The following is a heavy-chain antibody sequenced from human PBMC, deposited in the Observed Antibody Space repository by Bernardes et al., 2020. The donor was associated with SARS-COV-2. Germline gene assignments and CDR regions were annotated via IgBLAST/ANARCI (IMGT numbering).Heavy chain of an antibody. CDR2: INPNSGGT. V-gene: IGHV1-2*02. CDR1: GYTFGDYY. D-gene: IGHD2-15*01. J-gene: IGHJ5*02. Sequence: ASVKVSCKASGYTFGDYYMHWVRQAPGQGLEWMGWINPNSGGTVYAQKFQGRVTVTRDTSITTVYMEQSSLRPDDTAIYYCTRDLLDSRNHWGQGTLVTVSS. CDR3: TRDLLDSRNH.